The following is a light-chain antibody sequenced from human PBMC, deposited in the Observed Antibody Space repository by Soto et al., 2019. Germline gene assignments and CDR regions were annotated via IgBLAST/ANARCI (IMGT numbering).Light chain of an antibody. Sequence: QSVLTQPASVSGSPGQSITISCTGTNSDVGGYNYVSWYQQHPDKAPKLMIYEVSNRPSGVSNRFSGSKSGNTASPTISGLQAEDEADYYCSSYTSTNTLVFGGGTKVTVL. CDR3: SSYTSTNTLV. V-gene: IGLV2-14*01. J-gene: IGLJ3*02. CDR2: EVS. CDR1: NSDVGGYNY.